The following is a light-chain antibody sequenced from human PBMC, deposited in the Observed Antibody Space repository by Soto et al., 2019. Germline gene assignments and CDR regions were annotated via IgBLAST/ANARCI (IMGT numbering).Light chain of an antibody. V-gene: IGKV3-20*01. Sequence: ESLMTQYPGTLSLSPGERATLSCRASQSVSTRYLAWYQQKPGQAPSLLIYGASIRATGIPDRFSGSGSGSDITLPISIRELEDVEVYYCHQYGNSPPAFTFGQGTKLEL. CDR2: GAS. J-gene: IGKJ2*01. CDR3: HQYGNSPPAFT. CDR1: QSVSTRY.